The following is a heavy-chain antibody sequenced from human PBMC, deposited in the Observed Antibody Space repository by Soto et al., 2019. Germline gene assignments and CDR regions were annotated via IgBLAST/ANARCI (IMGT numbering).Heavy chain of an antibody. V-gene: IGHV3-74*01. Sequence: EVQLVESGGGLIQLGGSLRLSCAASGFTFSRYVMNWVRQTPGKGLEWVSRITSDGTSTTYADSVKGRFTISRDNAKNTLYLQMNSLGAEDTALYYCRVWIGELSTDYWGQGTLVTVSS. J-gene: IGHJ4*02. CDR1: GFTFSRYV. D-gene: IGHD3-10*01. CDR3: RVWIGELSTDY. CDR2: ITSDGTST.